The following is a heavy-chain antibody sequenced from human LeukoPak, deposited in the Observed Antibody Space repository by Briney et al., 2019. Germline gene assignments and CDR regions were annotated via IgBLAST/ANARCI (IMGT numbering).Heavy chain of an antibody. Sequence: SETLSLTCSVSTDSANVYYWSWIRQSPGKGLEWMGHIYQSGSTDYSPSFKSRVTISIDMSRKEFSLKLTSVTVADTAMYYCVRLRWELLAPYFDHWGQGAFVIVSS. CDR1: TDSANVYY. V-gene: IGHV4-59*02. CDR3: VRLRWELLAPYFDH. CDR2: IYQSGST. J-gene: IGHJ4*02. D-gene: IGHD2-15*01.